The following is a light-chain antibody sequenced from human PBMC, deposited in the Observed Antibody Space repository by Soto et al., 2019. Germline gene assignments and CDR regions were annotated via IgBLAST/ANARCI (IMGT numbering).Light chain of an antibody. CDR1: QSISSY. Sequence: IHLTQAPSSLSASVSDRVTITCRASQSISSYLNWYQQKPGKAPKLLIYAASSLQSGVPSRFSGSGSETDFTLTISSLQPEDFATYFCQQSYSSPITFGQGTRPEI. CDR3: QQSYSSPIT. V-gene: IGKV1-39*01. J-gene: IGKJ5*01. CDR2: AAS.